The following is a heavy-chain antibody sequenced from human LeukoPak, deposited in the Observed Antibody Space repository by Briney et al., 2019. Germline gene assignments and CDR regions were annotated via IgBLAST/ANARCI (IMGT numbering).Heavy chain of an antibody. V-gene: IGHV1-8*01. CDR3: ARDEAAGANNWFDP. CDR1: GYTFTSYD. CDR2: MNPNSGNT. Sequence: ASVKVSCKASGYTFTSYDINWVRQATGQGLEWMGWMNPNSGNTGYAQKFQGRVTMTRNTSISTAYMELSSLRSEDTAVYYCARDEAAGANNWFDPWGQGTLVTVSS. J-gene: IGHJ5*02. D-gene: IGHD4-17*01.